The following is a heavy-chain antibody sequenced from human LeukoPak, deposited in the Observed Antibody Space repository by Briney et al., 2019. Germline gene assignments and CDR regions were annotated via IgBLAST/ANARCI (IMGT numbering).Heavy chain of an antibody. CDR1: GGSISSGGYY. J-gene: IGHJ5*02. D-gene: IGHD4-17*01. CDR2: IYYSGST. CDR3: ARDYHGDYVGGWFDP. Sequence: SQTLSLTCSVSGGSISSGGYYWSWIRQHPGKGLEWIGYIYYSGSTYYNPSLKSRVTISVDTSKNQFSLKLSSVTAADTAVYYCARDYHGDYVGGWFDPWGQGTLVTVSS. V-gene: IGHV4-31*03.